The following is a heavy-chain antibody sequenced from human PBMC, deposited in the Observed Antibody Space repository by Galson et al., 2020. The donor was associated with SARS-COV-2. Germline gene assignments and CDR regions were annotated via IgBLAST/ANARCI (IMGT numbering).Heavy chain of an antibody. CDR2: IWYDGSNK. J-gene: IGHJ4*02. Sequence: GESLKISCAASGFTFSNYGMHWVRQAPGKGLEWVAVIWYDGSNKYYADSLKGRFTISRDNSKNTLYLQMNSLRAEDTAVYYCARDRDMYNWNDVPDYWGQGTLVTVAS. CDR3: ARDRDMYNWNDVPDY. V-gene: IGHV3-33*01. CDR1: GFTFSNYG. D-gene: IGHD1-1*01.